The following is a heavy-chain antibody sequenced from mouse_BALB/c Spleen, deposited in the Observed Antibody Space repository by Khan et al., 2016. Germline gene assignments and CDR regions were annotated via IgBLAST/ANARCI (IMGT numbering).Heavy chain of an antibody. J-gene: IGHJ2*01. Sequence: VQLQQSGAELVRPGALLKLTCNASGFNIKDYYMHWVKQRPEQGLVWIGWIDPEHGNSIYDPKFQGKASITADTSYNTVYLQVNSLTSEDTAVYYSARTPYCFDYWGQGTTLAVSS. CDR3: ARTPYCFDY. V-gene: IGHV14-1*02. CDR2: IDPEHGNS. CDR1: GFNIKDYY.